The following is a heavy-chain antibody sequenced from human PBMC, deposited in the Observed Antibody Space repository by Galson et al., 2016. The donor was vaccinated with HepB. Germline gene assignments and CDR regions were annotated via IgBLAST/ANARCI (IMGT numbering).Heavy chain of an antibody. V-gene: IGHV4-4*02. D-gene: IGHD1-26*01. CDR3: ARGTLGTTGTMAFDY. Sequence: SETLSLTCAVSGASISNNYWWSWVRQSPEKGLEWLGEIYQSGTANYNPSFTRRATISVDTSKNQISLRLDSVTAADTAVYYCARGTLGTTGTMAFDYWGQGTLVSVSS. CDR2: IYQSGTA. CDR1: GASISNNYW. J-gene: IGHJ4*02.